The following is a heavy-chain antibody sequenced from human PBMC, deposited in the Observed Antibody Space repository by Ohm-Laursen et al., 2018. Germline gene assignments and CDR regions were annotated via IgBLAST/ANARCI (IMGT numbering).Heavy chain of an antibody. CDR1: AFTLSSSE. J-gene: IGHJ4*02. CDR3: ARRVAYDRGEFDY. CDR2: ISGSGLNT. V-gene: IGHV3-23*01. D-gene: IGHD5-12*01. Sequence: SLRLSCTASAFTLSSSEMNWVRQAPGKGLEFVSAISGSGLNTYYADSVKSRYTISRDNSKNTHYLQMNSLRAEDTAVYYCARRVAYDRGEFDYWGLGTLVTVSS.